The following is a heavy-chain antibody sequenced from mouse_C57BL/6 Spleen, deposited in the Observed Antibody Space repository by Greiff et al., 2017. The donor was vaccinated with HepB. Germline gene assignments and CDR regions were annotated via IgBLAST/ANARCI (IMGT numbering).Heavy chain of an antibody. V-gene: IGHV1-63*01. CDR3: ARRYYGSSLYYFDY. Sequence: VKLMESGAELVRPGTSVKMSCKASGYTFTNYWIGWAKQRPGHGLEWIGDIYPGGGYTNYNEKFKGKATLTADKSSSTAYMQFSSLTSEDSAIYYCARRYYGSSLYYFDYWGQGTTLTVSS. D-gene: IGHD1-1*01. J-gene: IGHJ2*01. CDR1: GYTFTNYW. CDR2: IYPGGGYT.